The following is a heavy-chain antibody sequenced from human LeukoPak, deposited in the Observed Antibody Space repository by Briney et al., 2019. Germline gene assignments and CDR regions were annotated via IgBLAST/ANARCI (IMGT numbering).Heavy chain of an antibody. CDR1: GGSISSSSYC. CDR2: IYYSGST. V-gene: IGHV4-39*01. Sequence: SETLSLTCTVSGGSISSSSYCWGWIRQPPGKGLEWIGSIYYSGSTYYNPSLKSRVTISVDTSKNQFSLKLSSVTAADTAVYYCARQLTYYYDSSGYYFFDYWGQGTLVTVSS. D-gene: IGHD3-22*01. J-gene: IGHJ4*02. CDR3: ARQLTYYYDSSGYYFFDY.